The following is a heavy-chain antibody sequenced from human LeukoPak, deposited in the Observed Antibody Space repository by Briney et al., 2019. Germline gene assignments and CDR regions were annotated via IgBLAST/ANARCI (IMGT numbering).Heavy chain of an antibody. V-gene: IGHV4-34*01. CDR1: GGSFSGYY. J-gene: IGHJ6*03. Sequence: SETLSLTCAVYGGSFSGYYWSWICQPPGKGLEWIGEINHSGSTNYNPSLKSRVTISVDTSKNQFSLKLSSVTAADTAVYYCARASYYYYMDVWGKGTTVTVSS. CDR3: ARASYYYYMDV. CDR2: INHSGST.